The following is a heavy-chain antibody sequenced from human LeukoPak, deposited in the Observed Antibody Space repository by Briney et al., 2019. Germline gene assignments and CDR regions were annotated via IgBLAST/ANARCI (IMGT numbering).Heavy chain of an antibody. CDR3: AHTLWPTPFRGMDV. Sequence: SGPTLVNPTQTLTLTCTFSGFSLSTSGVGVGWIRQPPGKALEWLALIYWDDDKRYSPSLKSRLTIAKDTSKNQVVLTMTNMDPVDTATYYCAHTLWPTPFRGMDVWGQGTTVTVSS. J-gene: IGHJ6*02. CDR1: GFSLSTSGVG. CDR2: IYWDDDK. D-gene: IGHD2/OR15-2a*01. V-gene: IGHV2-5*02.